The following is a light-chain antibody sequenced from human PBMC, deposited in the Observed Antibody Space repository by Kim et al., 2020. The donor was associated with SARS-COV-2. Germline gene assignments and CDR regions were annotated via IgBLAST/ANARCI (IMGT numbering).Light chain of an antibody. CDR1: QSVLYSSNNRNY. CDR3: QQYYSTPHT. CDR2: WAS. Sequence: RATINCKSSQSVLYSSNNRNYLAWYPQKPGQPPKLLMDWASTRESGVPDRFGGSGSGTDFTLTISSLQAEDVAVYYCQQYYSTPHTFGQGTKLEI. J-gene: IGKJ2*01. V-gene: IGKV4-1*01.